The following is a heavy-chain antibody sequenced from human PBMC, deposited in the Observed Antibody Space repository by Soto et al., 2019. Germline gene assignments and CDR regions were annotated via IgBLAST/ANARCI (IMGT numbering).Heavy chain of an antibody. V-gene: IGHV3-74*01. Sequence: PGGSLRLSCAASGFTFSSYWMHWVRQAPGKGLVWVSRINSDGSSTSYADSVKGRFTISRDNAKNTLYLQMNSLRAEDTAVYYCNRGGSGSYYNSRYYGMDVWGQGTTVTVSS. CDR1: GFTFSSYW. CDR3: NRGGSGSYYNSRYYGMDV. J-gene: IGHJ6*02. D-gene: IGHD3-10*01. CDR2: INSDGSST.